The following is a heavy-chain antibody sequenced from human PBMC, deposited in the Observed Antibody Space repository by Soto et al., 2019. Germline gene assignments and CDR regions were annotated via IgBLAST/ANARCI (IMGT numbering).Heavy chain of an antibody. D-gene: IGHD6-6*01. CDR2: IYYSGST. Sequence: SETLSLTCTVSGGSISSYYWSWIRQPPGKGLEWIGYIYYSGSTNYNPSPKSRVTISVDTSKNQFSLKLSSVTAADTAVYYCARHGDMYSSSSWLDYWGQGTLVTVSS. CDR1: GGSISSYY. CDR3: ARHGDMYSSSSWLDY. V-gene: IGHV4-59*08. J-gene: IGHJ4*02.